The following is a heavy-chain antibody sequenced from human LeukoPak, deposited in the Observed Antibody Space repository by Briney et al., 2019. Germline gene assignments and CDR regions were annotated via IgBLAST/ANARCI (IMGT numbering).Heavy chain of an antibody. D-gene: IGHD3-16*02. V-gene: IGHV3-21*01. CDR1: GFTFSSYS. J-gene: IGHJ6*02. CDR3: ARVGGLSFYGMDV. CDR2: ISSSSSYI. Sequence: PGGSLRLSCAASGFTFSSYSMNWVRQGPGKGLECVSCISSSSSYIYYADSVKGRFTISRDNAKNSLYLQMNSLRAEDTAVYYCARVGGLSFYGMDVWGQGTTVSVSS.